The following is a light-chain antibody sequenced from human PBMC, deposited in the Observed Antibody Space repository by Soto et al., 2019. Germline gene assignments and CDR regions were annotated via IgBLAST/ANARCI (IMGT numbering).Light chain of an antibody. Sequence: QSALTQPPSASGSPGQSVTISCTGTSSDVGGYNYVSWYQQHPGKAPKLMIYEVSKRPSGVPDRFSGSKSGNTASLAVSGLPREVEADYYCSSSAGSTNVGVFGGGTKLTVL. CDR1: SSDVGGYNY. CDR2: EVS. V-gene: IGLV2-8*01. J-gene: IGLJ3*02. CDR3: SSSAGSTNVGV.